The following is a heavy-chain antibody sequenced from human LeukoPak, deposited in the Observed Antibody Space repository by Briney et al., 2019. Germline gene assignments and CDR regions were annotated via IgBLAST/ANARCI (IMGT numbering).Heavy chain of an antibody. Sequence: SVKVSCKASGGTFSSYAISWVRQAPGQGLEWMGGIIPIFGTANYAQKFQGRVTITTDESTSTAYMELSSLRSEDTAVYYCARTYYDSSGYYEYYFDYWGQGTLVTVSS. J-gene: IGHJ4*02. CDR2: IIPIFGTA. D-gene: IGHD3-22*01. CDR1: GGTFSSYA. V-gene: IGHV1-69*05. CDR3: ARTYYDSSGYYEYYFDY.